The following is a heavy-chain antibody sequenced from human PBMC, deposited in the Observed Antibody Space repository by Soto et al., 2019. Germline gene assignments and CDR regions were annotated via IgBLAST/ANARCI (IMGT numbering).Heavy chain of an antibody. CDR2: INAGNGNT. V-gene: IGHV1-3*01. D-gene: IGHD2-15*01. CDR3: ARVSVVAATPRRYFDY. Sequence: QVPLVQSGAEVKKPGASVKVSCKASGYTFTSYAMHWVRQAPGQRLEWMGWINAGNGNTKYSQKFQGRVTITRDTSASTAYMELSSLRSEDTAVYYCARVSVVAATPRRYFDYWGQGTLVTVSS. J-gene: IGHJ4*02. CDR1: GYTFTSYA.